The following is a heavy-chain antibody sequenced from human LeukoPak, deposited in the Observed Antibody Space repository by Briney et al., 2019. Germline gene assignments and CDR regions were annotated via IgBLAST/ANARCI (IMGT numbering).Heavy chain of an antibody. CDR2: IYNDGST. CDR3: ARNTLFAFDI. Sequence: PGGSLILSCSASGLTVSSSYMSWVRQAPGKGLEWVSIIYNDGSTYYADSMKGRFTISRDNSKNTLHLQVNSLRAEDTAMYYCARNTLFAFDIWGQGTMVTVSS. J-gene: IGHJ3*02. V-gene: IGHV3-53*01. CDR1: GLTVSSSY.